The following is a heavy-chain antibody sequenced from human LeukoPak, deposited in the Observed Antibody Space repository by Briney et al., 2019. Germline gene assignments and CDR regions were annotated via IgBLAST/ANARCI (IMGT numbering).Heavy chain of an antibody. D-gene: IGHD5-18*01. CDR3: ARGRGYSYGYEDY. CDR1: GYSISGGYY. CDR2: IYHSGST. J-gene: IGHJ4*02. V-gene: IGHV4-38-2*02. Sequence: SETLSLTCTVSGYSISGGYYWGWIRQPPGKGLEWIGSIYHSGSTYYNPSLESRVTISVDTSKNQFSLKLTSVTAAGTAVYYCARGRGYSYGYEDYWGQGTLVTVSS.